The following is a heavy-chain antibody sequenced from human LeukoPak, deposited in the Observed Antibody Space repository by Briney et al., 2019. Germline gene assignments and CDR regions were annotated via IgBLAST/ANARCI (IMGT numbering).Heavy chain of an antibody. J-gene: IGHJ4*02. CDR1: GGSVSSGSYY. D-gene: IGHD3-10*01. V-gene: IGHV4-61*01. CDR3: ARDRGYYGSGSYSQGSYFDY. Sequence: SETLSLTCTVSGGSVSSGSYYWSWIRQPPGKGLEWIGYNYYSGSNNYNPSLESRVTISVDASKNQFSLTLTSVTAADTAVYYCARDRGYYGSGSYSQGSYFDYWGQGSLSPSPQ. CDR2: NYYSGSN.